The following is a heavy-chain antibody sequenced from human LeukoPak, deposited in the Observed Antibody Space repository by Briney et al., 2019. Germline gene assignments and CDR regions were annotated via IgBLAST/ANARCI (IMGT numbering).Heavy chain of an antibody. CDR3: ARANIVVVPAAMLGHNWFDP. J-gene: IGHJ5*02. D-gene: IGHD2-2*01. CDR2: IYTSGST. Sequence: SETLSLTCTVSGGTISSYYWSWIRQLAGKGLEWIGRIYTSGSTNYNPSLKSRVTMSVDTSKNQFSLKLSSVTAADTAVYYCARANIVVVPAAMLGHNWFDPWGQGTLVTVSS. CDR1: GGTISSYY. V-gene: IGHV4-4*07.